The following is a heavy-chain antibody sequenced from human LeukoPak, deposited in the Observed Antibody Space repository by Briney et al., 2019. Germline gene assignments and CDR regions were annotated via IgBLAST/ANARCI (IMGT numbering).Heavy chain of an antibody. CDR3: TIAGVDPPNDY. D-gene: IGHD3-3*01. CDR2: ISGSGGST. CDR1: GFTFSSYA. V-gene: IGHV3-23*01. J-gene: IGHJ4*02. Sequence: GGSLRLSCAASGFTFSSYAMSWVRQAPGKGLEWVSAISGSGGSTYYADSVKGRFTISRDNSKNTLYLQMNSLRAEGTAVYYCTIAGVDPPNDYWGQGTLVTVSS.